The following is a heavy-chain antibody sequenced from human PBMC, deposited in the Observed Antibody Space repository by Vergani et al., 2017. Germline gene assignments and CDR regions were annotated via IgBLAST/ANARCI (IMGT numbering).Heavy chain of an antibody. Sequence: EVQLVESGGGLVQPGGSLKLSCAASGFTFSGSAMHWVRQASGKGLEWVGRIRSKANSYATAYAASVKGRFTISRDDSKNTAYLQMTSLKTEDTAVYYCTRHTGVAHYWGQGTLVTVSS. J-gene: IGHJ4*02. CDR1: GFTFSGSA. D-gene: IGHD4-23*01. CDR3: TRHTGVAHY. V-gene: IGHV3-73*01. CDR2: IRSKANSYAT.